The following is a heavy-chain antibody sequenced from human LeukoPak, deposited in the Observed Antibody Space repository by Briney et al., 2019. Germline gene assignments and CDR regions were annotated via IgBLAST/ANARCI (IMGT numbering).Heavy chain of an antibody. CDR1: GFTFSSSA. CDR3: ARAEQTMVRGVEGYYYYMDV. CDR2: ISGSGGST. D-gene: IGHD3-10*01. Sequence: GGSLRLSCAASGFTFSSSAMSWVRQAPGKGLEWVSTISGSGGSTYYADSVKGRLTISRDNSKNTLYLQMNSLRAEDTAVYYCARAEQTMVRGVEGYYYYMDVWGKGTTVTISS. J-gene: IGHJ6*03. V-gene: IGHV3-23*01.